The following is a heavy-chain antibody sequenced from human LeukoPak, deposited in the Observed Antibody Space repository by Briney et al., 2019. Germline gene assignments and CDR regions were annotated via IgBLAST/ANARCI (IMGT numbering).Heavy chain of an antibody. Sequence: PSQTLSLTCTVSGDSIRSGSYYWSWIRQPAGKGLEWIGSIYYSGSTYYNPSLKSRVTISVDTSKNQFSLKLSSVTAADTAVYYCARDRITMIVVGQIAFDIWGQGTMVTVFS. CDR2: IYYSGST. V-gene: IGHV4-61*02. CDR1: GDSIRSGSYY. D-gene: IGHD3-22*01. J-gene: IGHJ3*02. CDR3: ARDRITMIVVGQIAFDI.